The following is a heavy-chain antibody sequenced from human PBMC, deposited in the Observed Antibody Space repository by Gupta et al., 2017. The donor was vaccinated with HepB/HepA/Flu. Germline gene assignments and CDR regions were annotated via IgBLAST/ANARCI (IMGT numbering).Heavy chain of an antibody. D-gene: IGHD3-10*01. CDR2: IYPGDSDT. CDR1: GYSFTSYW. J-gene: IGHJ5*02. CDR3: ARRAGDYGSGSYNNWFDP. Sequence: EVQLVQSGAEVKKPGESLKISCKGSGYSFTSYWIGWVRQMPGKGLEWMGIIYPGDSDTRYSPSFQGQVTISADKSISTAYLQWSSLKASDTAMYYCARRAGDYGSGSYNNWFDPWGQGTLVTVSS. V-gene: IGHV5-51*01.